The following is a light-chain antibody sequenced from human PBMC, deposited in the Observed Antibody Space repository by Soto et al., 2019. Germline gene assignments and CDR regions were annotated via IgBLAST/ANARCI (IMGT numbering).Light chain of an antibody. CDR1: QSVSSN. Sequence: EIVMTQSPATLSVSPGERATLSCRASQSVSSNLAWYQQKPGQAPRLLIYGASTRATGMPARFSGRGSGTEFTLTISSLQSEDFAIYYCQQYNNWPLTFGGGTKVEIK. V-gene: IGKV3-15*01. CDR2: GAS. CDR3: QQYNNWPLT. J-gene: IGKJ4*01.